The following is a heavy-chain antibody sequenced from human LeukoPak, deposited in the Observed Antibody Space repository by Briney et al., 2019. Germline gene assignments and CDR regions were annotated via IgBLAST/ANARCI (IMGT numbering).Heavy chain of an antibody. CDR3: AREGYCSGGSCWGPYYYYYYMDV. V-gene: IGHV1-18*01. D-gene: IGHD2-15*01. CDR2: ISAYNGNT. CDR1: GYTFTSYG. Sequence: ASVKVPCKASGYTFTSYGISWVRQAPGQGLEWMGWISAYNGNTNYAQKLQGRVTMTTDTSTSTAYMELRSLRSDDTAVYYCAREGYCSGGSCWGPYYYYYYMDVWGKGTTVTVSS. J-gene: IGHJ6*03.